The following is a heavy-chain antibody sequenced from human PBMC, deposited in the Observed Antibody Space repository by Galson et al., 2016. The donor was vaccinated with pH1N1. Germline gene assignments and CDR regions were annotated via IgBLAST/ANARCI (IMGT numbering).Heavy chain of an antibody. J-gene: IGHJ5*02. D-gene: IGHD3-10*01. CDR1: GYTFIVYY. Sequence: SVKVSCKASGYTFIVYYMHWVRQAPGHGLEWMGWINPSNGATKYARNFQGRVTLTRDTSINTAYMEMSSLTSDDTALYYCATGSGNSWFDPWGQGTLVTVSS. V-gene: IGHV1-2*02. CDR2: INPSNGAT. CDR3: ATGSGNSWFDP.